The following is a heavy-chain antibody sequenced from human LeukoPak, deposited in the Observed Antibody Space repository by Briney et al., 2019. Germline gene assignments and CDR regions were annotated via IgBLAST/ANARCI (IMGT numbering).Heavy chain of an antibody. CDR1: GFTLKIYP. V-gene: IGHV3-30*04. J-gene: IGHJ3*01. CDR3: AREGVQTTVDAFDV. CDR2: VSHDGSDK. Sequence: GGSLRLSCAASGFTLKIYPMHWVRQAPGKGLEWLSVVSHDGSDKNNADSVKGRFIISRDNSKNTIYLQLNSLRPEDTAMYYCAREGVQTTVDAFDVWGLGTMVIVSS. D-gene: IGHD4-17*01.